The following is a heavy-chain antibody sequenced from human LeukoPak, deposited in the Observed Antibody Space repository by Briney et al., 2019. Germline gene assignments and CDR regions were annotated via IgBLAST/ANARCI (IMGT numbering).Heavy chain of an antibody. CDR1: GFTFSSYA. J-gene: IGHJ4*02. D-gene: IGHD3-22*01. Sequence: GGSLRLSCAASGFTFSSYAMSWVRQAPGKGLEWVSAISGSGGSTYYADSVKGRFTISRDNSKNTLYLQMNSLRAEDTAVYYCAKGYYDSNGNFYYFDFWGQGTLVTVSS. CDR3: AKGYYDSNGNFYYFDF. V-gene: IGHV3-23*01. CDR2: ISGSGGST.